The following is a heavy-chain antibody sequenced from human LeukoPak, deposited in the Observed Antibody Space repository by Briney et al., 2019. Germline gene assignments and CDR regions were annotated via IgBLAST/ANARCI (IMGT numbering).Heavy chain of an antibody. CDR2: IYHSGST. CDR3: ARYCSSTSCYRTFDH. J-gene: IGHJ4*02. CDR1: GYSISSGYY. D-gene: IGHD2-2*01. V-gene: IGHV4-38-2*02. Sequence: EXLSLTCTVSGYSISSGYYWGWIRQPPGKGLEWIGSIYHSGSTYYNPSLKSRVTISVDTSKNQFSLKLSSVTAADTAVYYCARYCSSTSCYRTFDHWGQATLVTVSS.